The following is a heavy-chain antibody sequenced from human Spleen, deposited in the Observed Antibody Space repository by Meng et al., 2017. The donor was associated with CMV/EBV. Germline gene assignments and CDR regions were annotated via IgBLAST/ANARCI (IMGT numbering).Heavy chain of an antibody. CDR2: IFYSGST. J-gene: IGHJ3*02. D-gene: IGHD2-15*01. CDR1: GGSISSSSYY. Sequence: SETLSHTCTVSGGSISSSSYYWGWIRQPPGKGLEWIASIFYSGSTYYNPSLKSRVTISVDTSKSQFSLKMRSVTAADTAVYYCARDSGGYGLDAFDIWGQGTMVTVSS. V-gene: IGHV4-39*07. CDR3: ARDSGGYGLDAFDI.